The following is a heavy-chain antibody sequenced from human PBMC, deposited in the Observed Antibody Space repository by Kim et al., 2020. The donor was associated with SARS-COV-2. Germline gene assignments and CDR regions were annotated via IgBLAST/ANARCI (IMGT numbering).Heavy chain of an antibody. D-gene: IGHD1-26*01. V-gene: IGHV3-33*01. Sequence: YAESVEGRFTNSRDNSKKPLYLQMKRLRAEDSAVYYCARDPSEELLSFDYWGQGTLVTVSS. J-gene: IGHJ4*02. CDR3: ARDPSEELLSFDY.